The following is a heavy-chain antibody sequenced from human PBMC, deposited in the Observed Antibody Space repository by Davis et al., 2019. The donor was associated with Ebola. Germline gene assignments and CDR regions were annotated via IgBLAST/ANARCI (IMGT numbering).Heavy chain of an antibody. CDR1: GGSISSSSYY. Sequence: MPSETLSLTCTVSGGSISSSSYYWGWIRQPPGKGLEWIGSIYHSGSTNYNPSLKSRVTISVDTSKNQFSLKLSSVTPADTAVYYCARGGQGVGAGRWLDPWGQGNLVIVSS. D-gene: IGHD1-26*01. V-gene: IGHV4-39*07. CDR2: IYHSGST. CDR3: ARGGQGVGAGRWLDP. J-gene: IGHJ5*02.